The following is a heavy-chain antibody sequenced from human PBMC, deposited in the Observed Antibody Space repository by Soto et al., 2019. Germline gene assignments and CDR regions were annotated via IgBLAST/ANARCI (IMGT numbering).Heavy chain of an antibody. CDR3: ARRYGASLDY. J-gene: IGHJ4*02. Sequence: SETLPLTCTVSGGSISSYYWSWIRQPPGKGLEWIGYIYYSGSTNYNPSLKSRVTISVDTSKNQFSLKLSSVTAADTAVYYCARRYGASLDYWGQGTLVTVSS. CDR1: GGSISSYY. D-gene: IGHD4-17*01. V-gene: IGHV4-59*01. CDR2: IYYSGST.